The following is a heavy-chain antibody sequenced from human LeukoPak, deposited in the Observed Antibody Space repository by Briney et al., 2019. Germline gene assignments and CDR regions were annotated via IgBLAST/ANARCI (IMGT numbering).Heavy chain of an antibody. J-gene: IGHJ4*02. CDR3: ARMAHPRYDSGSYYFDY. Sequence: ESGPTLVNPTQTLTLTCTFSGFSLSTSGMCVSWIRQPPGKALEWLALIDWDDDKYYSTSLKTRLTISKDTSKNQVVLTMTNMDPVDTATYYCARMAHPRYDSGSYYFDYWGQGTLVTVSS. V-gene: IGHV2-70*01. CDR2: IDWDDDK. CDR1: GFSLSTSGMC. D-gene: IGHD3-10*01.